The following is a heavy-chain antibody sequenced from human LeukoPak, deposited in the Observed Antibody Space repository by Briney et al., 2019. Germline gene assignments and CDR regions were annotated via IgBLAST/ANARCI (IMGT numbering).Heavy chain of an antibody. D-gene: IGHD3-22*01. V-gene: IGHV3-7*04. J-gene: IGHJ4*02. CDR1: GFTFSSYS. CDR2: IKQDESEK. Sequence: GGSLRLSCAASGFTFSSYSMNWVRQAPGKGLEWVAIIKQDESEKYYVDSVKGRFTISRDNAKNSVYLQMNSLRAEDTAVYYCARVLHRRNYDSSVYYGYWGQGTLVTVSS. CDR3: ARVLHRRNYDSSVYYGY.